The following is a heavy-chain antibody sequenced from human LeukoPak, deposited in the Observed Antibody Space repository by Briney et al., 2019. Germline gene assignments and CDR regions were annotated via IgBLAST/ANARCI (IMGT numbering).Heavy chain of an antibody. CDR3: ARHSPRPGTTGWFDP. CDR1: GGSISSSSYY. Sequence: SETLSLTCTVSGGSISSSSYYWGWIRQPPGKGLEWIGSIYYSGSTYYNPSLKSRVTISVDTSKNQFSLKLSSVTAADTAVYYCARHSPRPGTTGWFDPWCQGTLVTVSS. CDR2: IYYSGST. J-gene: IGHJ5*02. V-gene: IGHV4-39*01. D-gene: IGHD1-7*01.